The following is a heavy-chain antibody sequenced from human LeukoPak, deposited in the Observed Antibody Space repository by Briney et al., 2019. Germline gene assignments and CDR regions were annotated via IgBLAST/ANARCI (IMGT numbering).Heavy chain of an antibody. V-gene: IGHV3-23*01. CDR1: GSTFSSFA. J-gene: IGHJ4*02. Sequence: GGSLRLSCAASGSTFSSFAMNWVRQAPGKGLEWVSAISGSGGSTYYADSVKGRFTISRDNSKNTLYVQMKSLRAEDTAVYYCAKEIKFRAAAGEYFDYWGQGTLVTVSS. D-gene: IGHD6-13*01. CDR2: ISGSGGST. CDR3: AKEIKFRAAAGEYFDY.